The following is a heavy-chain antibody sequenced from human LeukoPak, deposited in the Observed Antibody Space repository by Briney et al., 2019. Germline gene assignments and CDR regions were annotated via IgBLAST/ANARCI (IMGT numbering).Heavy chain of an antibody. D-gene: IGHD2-15*01. Sequence: PGRSLRLSCAASGFTFSSYAMHWVRQAPGKGLEWVAVISYDGSNKYYADSVKGRFTISRDNSKNTLYLQMNSLRAEDTAVYYCAKDSLRCSGGSCPYYFDYWGQGTLVTVSS. V-gene: IGHV3-30*04. CDR3: AKDSLRCSGGSCPYYFDY. J-gene: IGHJ4*02. CDR2: ISYDGSNK. CDR1: GFTFSSYA.